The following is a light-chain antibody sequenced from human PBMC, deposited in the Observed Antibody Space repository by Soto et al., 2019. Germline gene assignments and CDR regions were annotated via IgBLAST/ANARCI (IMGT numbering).Light chain of an antibody. CDR2: EVS. J-gene: IGLJ2*01. V-gene: IGLV2-14*01. CDR3: SSYTSSSTVV. CDR1: SSDVGGYNY. Sequence: QSVLTQPASVSGSPGQSITISCTGTSSDVGGYNYVSWYQQHPGKAPKLMIYEVSSRPSGVSNRFSGSKSGNTASLTISRLQAEDEADYYCSSYTSSSTVVFGGGTKLTVL.